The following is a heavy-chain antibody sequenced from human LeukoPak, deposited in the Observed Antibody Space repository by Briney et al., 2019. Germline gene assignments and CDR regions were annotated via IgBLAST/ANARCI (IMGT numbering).Heavy chain of an antibody. CDR3: ARETLGAGLRAPDY. Sequence: PGGSLRLSCAASGFTFRDFWFHWVRHVPGKGPVWVSRVNDDGSKTFYPGSVKGRFTISRDNAKNTVYLQMNSLRVEDTAVYYCARETLGAGLRAPDYWGRGALVTVSS. V-gene: IGHV3-74*01. CDR1: GFTFRDFW. J-gene: IGHJ4*02. CDR2: VNDDGSKT. D-gene: IGHD3/OR15-3a*01.